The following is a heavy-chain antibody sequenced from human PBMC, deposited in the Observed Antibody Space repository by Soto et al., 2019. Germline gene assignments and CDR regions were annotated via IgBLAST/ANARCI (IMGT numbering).Heavy chain of an antibody. J-gene: IGHJ6*02. CDR3: TTAAAATHQLWSIPYYYYGMDV. V-gene: IGHV3-15*01. Sequence: EVQLVESGGGLVKPGGSLRLSCAASGFTFSNAWMSWVRQAQGKGLEWVGRIKSKTDGGTTDYAAPVKGRFTISRDDSKNTLYLQMNSLKTEDTAVYYCTTAAAATHQLWSIPYYYYGMDVWGQGTTVTVSS. CDR2: IKSKTDGGTT. CDR1: GFTFSNAW. D-gene: IGHD2-15*01.